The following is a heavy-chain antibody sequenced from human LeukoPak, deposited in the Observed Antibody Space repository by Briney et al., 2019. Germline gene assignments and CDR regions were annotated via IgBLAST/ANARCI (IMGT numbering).Heavy chain of an antibody. CDR3: ARARGVSTGYRPIDY. Sequence: GGSLRLSCAASGFTFSSYAMHWVRQAPGKGLEWVAVITFDGNIKYYADSVKGRFTISRDNSKNTLYLQMNSLRAEDTAVYYCARARGVSTGYRPIDYWGQGTLVTVSS. J-gene: IGHJ4*02. CDR1: GFTFSSYA. D-gene: IGHD3-22*01. CDR2: ITFDGNIK. V-gene: IGHV3-30-3*01.